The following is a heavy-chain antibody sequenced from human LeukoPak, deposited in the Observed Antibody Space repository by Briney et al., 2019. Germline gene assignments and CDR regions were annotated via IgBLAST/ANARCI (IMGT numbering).Heavy chain of an antibody. CDR2: FSGSGGST. CDR3: AKVPLGSGWYYFDY. J-gene: IGHJ4*02. CDR1: GFTFRRYA. V-gene: IGHV3-23*01. D-gene: IGHD6-19*01. Sequence: GGSLRLSCGASGFTFRRYAMSWVRRAPGKGREWVSAFSGSGGSTYYADSVKGRFTISRDNSKNTLYLQMNSLRAEDTAVYYCAKVPLGSGWYYFDYWGQGTLVTVSS.